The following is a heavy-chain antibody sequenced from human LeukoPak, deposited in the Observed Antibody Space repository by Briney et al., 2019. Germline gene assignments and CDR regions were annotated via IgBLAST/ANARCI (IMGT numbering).Heavy chain of an antibody. CDR1: GFTFGDYA. J-gene: IGHJ5*02. D-gene: IGHD2-15*01. CDR3: TRDCSGGSCYTDP. CDR2: IRSKAYGGTT. V-gene: IGHV3-49*03. Sequence: GGSLRLSCTASGFTFGDYAMSWFRQAPGKGLEWVGFIRSKAYGGTTEYAASVKGRFTISRDDSKSIAYLQMNSLKTEDTAVYYCTRDCSGGSCYTDPWGQGTLVTVSS.